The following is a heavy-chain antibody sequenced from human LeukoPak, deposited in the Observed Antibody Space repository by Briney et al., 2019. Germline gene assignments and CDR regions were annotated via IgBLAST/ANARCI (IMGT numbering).Heavy chain of an antibody. CDR1: GYTFTGYY. D-gene: IGHD2-2*01. CDR2: INPNSGGT. V-gene: IGHV1-2*02. CDR3: ARGLVVVPAATNWFDP. J-gene: IGHJ5*02. Sequence: GASVKASCKASGYTFTGYYMHWVRQAPGQGLEWMGWINPNSGGTNYAQKFQGRVTMTRDTSISTAYMELSRLRSDDTAVYYCARGLVVVPAATNWFDPWGQGTLVTVSS.